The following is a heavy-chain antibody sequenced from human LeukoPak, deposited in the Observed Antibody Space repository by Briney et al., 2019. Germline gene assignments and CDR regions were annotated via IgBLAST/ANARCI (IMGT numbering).Heavy chain of an antibody. V-gene: IGHV3-66*01. CDR2: IYSDETT. Sequence: GGSLRLSCAASGFTFSSYDMTWVRQAPGKGLEWVSVIYSDETTYYADFVKGRFTISRDISKNTVYLQMNSLRVEDTAVYYCARVIVAPWIDFWGQGTLVTVSS. CDR3: ARVIVAPWIDF. J-gene: IGHJ4*02. CDR1: GFTFSSYD. D-gene: IGHD2-15*01.